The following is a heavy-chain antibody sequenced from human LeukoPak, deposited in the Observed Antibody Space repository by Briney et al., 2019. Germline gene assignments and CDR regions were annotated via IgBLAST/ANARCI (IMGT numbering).Heavy chain of an antibody. CDR2: ISGSGGST. D-gene: IGHD3-22*01. Sequence: PGGSLRLSCAASGFTFSSYAMSWVCQAPGKGLEWVSAISGSGGSTYYADSVKGRFTISRDNSKNTLHLQMNSLRAEDTAVYYCAKGYYYDSSGSLFDPWGQGTLVTVSS. CDR1: GFTFSSYA. J-gene: IGHJ5*02. V-gene: IGHV3-23*01. CDR3: AKGYYYDSSGSLFDP.